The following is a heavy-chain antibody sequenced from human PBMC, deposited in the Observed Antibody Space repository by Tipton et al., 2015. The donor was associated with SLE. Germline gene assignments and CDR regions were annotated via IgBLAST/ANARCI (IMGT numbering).Heavy chain of an antibody. D-gene: IGHD1-26*01. Sequence: SLRLSCAASGFTFSSYAMHWVRQAPGKGLEWVAVIWYDGSKKYYTDSVKGRFTISRDNSKNTLYVQMNSLRAEDTAVYYCARDLVGPTGYGMDVWGQGTTVTVSS. CDR1: GFTFSSYA. CDR3: ARDLVGPTGYGMDV. V-gene: IGHV3-30*04. J-gene: IGHJ6*02. CDR2: IWYDGSKK.